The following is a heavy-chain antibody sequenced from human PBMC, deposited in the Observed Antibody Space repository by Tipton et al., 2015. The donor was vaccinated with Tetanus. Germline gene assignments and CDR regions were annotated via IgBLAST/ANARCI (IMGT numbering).Heavy chain of an antibody. J-gene: IGHJ4*02. CDR2: MNPNSGNT. V-gene: IGHV1-8*01. Sequence: QVQLVQSGAEVKKPGASVKVSCKASGYTFTSYDINWVQQATGQGLEWMGWMNPNSGNTGYAQKFQGRVTMTRNTSISTAYMELSSLRSEDTAVYYCARRVYDSEETRIDYWGQGTLVTVSS. D-gene: IGHD3-22*01. CDR1: GYTFTSYD. CDR3: ARRVYDSEETRIDY.